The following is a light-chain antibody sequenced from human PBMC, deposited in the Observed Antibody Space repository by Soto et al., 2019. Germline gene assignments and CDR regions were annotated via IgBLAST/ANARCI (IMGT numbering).Light chain of an antibody. V-gene: IGKV1-33*01. Sequence: GDRVTITCQASHDITSYLNWYQHKPGKAPKLLIYDASILEAGVPSRFSGSGSGTDFTFTISSLQPEEVATYYCQKCDYLPIFGPGTTVDFK. J-gene: IGKJ3*01. CDR3: QKCDYLPI. CDR1: HDITSY. CDR2: DAS.